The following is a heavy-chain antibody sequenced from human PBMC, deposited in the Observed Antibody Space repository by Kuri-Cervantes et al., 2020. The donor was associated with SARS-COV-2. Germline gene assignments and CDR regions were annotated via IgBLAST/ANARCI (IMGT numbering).Heavy chain of an antibody. D-gene: IGHD1-1*01. Sequence: ASVKVSCKASGYTFTGYYMHWVRQAPGQGLEWMGWNNPNSGGTNYAQKFQGRVTMTRDTSISTAYMELSRLRSDDTAVYYCARVSDSTGTARSSFDIWGQGTMVTVSS. CDR2: NNPNSGGT. CDR3: ARVSDSTGTARSSFDI. J-gene: IGHJ3*02. V-gene: IGHV1-2*02. CDR1: GYTFTGYY.